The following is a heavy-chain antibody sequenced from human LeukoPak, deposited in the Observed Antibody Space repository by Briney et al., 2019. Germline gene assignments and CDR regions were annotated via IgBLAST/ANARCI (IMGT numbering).Heavy chain of an antibody. V-gene: IGHV1-69*13. J-gene: IGHJ4*02. CDR2: IIPIFGTA. D-gene: IGHD6-19*01. CDR1: GGTFSSYA. CDR3: ARGRLYGGRYRWDYFDY. Sequence: SVKVSCKASGGTFSSYAISWVRQAPGQGLEWMGGIIPIFGTANYAQKFQGRVTITADESTSTAYMELSSLRSEDTAVYYCARGRLYGGRYRWDYFDYWGQGTLVTVSS.